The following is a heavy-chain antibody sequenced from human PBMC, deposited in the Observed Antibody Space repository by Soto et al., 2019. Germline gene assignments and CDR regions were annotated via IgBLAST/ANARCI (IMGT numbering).Heavy chain of an antibody. CDR3: ATRGDVVVPAAMPAGGNYYYYMDV. V-gene: IGHV4-39*01. CDR2: IYYSGST. CDR1: GGSISSSSYY. Sequence: PSETLSLTCTVSGGSISSSSYYWGWIRQPPGKGLEWIGSIYYSGSTYYNPSLKSRVTISVDTSKNQFSLKLSSVTAADTAVYYCATRGDVVVPAAMPAGGNYYYYMDVWGKGTTVTVSS. J-gene: IGHJ6*03. D-gene: IGHD2-2*01.